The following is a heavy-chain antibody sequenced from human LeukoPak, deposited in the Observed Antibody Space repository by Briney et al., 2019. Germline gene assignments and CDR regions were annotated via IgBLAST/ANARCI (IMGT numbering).Heavy chain of an antibody. CDR1: GFTFSSYD. CDR2: IGTAGDT. CDR3: ARGADIRYCSGGSCYRVPGGMDV. Sequence: GGSLRLSCAASGFTFSSYDMHWVRQATGKGLEWVSAIGTAGDTYYPGSVKGRFTISRENAKNSLYLQMNSLRAGDTAVYYCARGADIRYCSGGSCYRVPGGMDVWGQGTTVTVSS. J-gene: IGHJ6*02. D-gene: IGHD2-15*01. V-gene: IGHV3-13*01.